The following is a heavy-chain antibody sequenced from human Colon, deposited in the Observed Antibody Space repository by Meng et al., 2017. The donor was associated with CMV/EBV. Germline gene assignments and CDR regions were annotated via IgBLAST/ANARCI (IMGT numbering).Heavy chain of an antibody. CDR2: ISGNNGNT. CDR3: ARERAHSGSYSRVYYYGMDV. V-gene: IGHV1-18*01. D-gene: IGHD1-26*01. Sequence: ASVKVSCKASGYTFTTFGISWVRQAPGQGLEWMGWISGNNGNTNYAQKLQGRVTMTTDTSTSTAYMELRSLRSDDTAVYYCARERAHSGSYSRVYYYGMDVWGQGTTVTVSS. CDR1: GYTFTTFG. J-gene: IGHJ6*02.